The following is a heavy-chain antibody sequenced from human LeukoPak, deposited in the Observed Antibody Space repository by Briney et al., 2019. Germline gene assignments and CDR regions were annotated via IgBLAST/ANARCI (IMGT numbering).Heavy chain of an antibody. V-gene: IGHV3-23*01. CDR3: AKDRESTYGLGAFDM. Sequence: GGSLRLSCAASGFTFSNYAMIWVRQAPGKGLDWVSTISSSGGSTYYADSVKGRFTISRDNSKNTLYLQMNSLRAEDTALYYGAKDRESTYGLGAFDMWGQGTMVTVSS. J-gene: IGHJ3*02. D-gene: IGHD3-10*01. CDR1: GFTFSNYA. CDR2: ISSSGGST.